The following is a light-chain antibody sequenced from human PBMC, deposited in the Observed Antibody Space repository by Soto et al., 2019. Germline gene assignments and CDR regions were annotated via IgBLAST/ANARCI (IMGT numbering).Light chain of an antibody. V-gene: IGLV2-14*01. CDR2: DVS. CDR1: SSDVGGYNY. Sequence: QSALPQPASVSGSPGQSITISCTGTSSDVGGYNYVSWYQQHPGKAPKFMIYDVSNRPSGVSNRFSGSKSGNTASLTISGLQAEDEADYYCCSYTTSNTRQIVVGTGTKLTVL. J-gene: IGLJ1*01. CDR3: CSYTTSNTRQIV.